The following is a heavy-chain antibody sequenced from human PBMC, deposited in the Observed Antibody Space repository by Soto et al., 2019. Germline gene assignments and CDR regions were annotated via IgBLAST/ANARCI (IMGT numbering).Heavy chain of an antibody. CDR1: GGSISSRSYY. CDR2: IYYSGST. CDR3: ARHQHIKDAFDI. Sequence: QLQLQESGPGLVKPSETLSLTCTVSGGSISSRSYYWGWIRQPPGKGLEWIGSIYYSGSTYYNPSLKSRVTISVDTSKNQFSLKLSSVTAADTAEYYCARHQHIKDAFDIWGQGTMVTVSS. J-gene: IGHJ3*02. D-gene: IGHD6-13*01. V-gene: IGHV4-39*01.